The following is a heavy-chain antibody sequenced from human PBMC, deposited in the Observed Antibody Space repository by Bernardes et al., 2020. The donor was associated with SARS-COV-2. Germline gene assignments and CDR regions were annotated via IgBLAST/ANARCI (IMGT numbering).Heavy chain of an antibody. J-gene: IGHJ3*02. CDR3: AKIGEVVRLGEPETYVYDI. D-gene: IGHD3-16*01. CDR1: GGSISSYY. Sequence: ETLSLTCSVFGGSISSYYWTWIRQPAGKGLQWIGRIYPSGSSKYNPSLKSRVTMSVDTSKNQISLKMSSVTAADTAVYYCAKIGEVVRLGEPETYVYDIWGQGTMVTVSS. V-gene: IGHV4-4*07. CDR2: IYPSGSS.